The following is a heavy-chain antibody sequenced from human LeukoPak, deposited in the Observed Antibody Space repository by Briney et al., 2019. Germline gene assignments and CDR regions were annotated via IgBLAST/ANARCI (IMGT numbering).Heavy chain of an antibody. CDR3: ARDLGYEVAGPIDY. Sequence: GGSLRLSCAASGFTFSSYSMNWVRQAPGKGLEWVSSISSSSSYIYYADSVKGRFTISRDNAKNSLYLQMNSLRAEGTAVYYCARDLGYEVAGPIDYWGQGTLVTVSS. CDR1: GFTFSSYS. J-gene: IGHJ4*02. CDR2: ISSSSSYI. V-gene: IGHV3-21*01. D-gene: IGHD2-15*01.